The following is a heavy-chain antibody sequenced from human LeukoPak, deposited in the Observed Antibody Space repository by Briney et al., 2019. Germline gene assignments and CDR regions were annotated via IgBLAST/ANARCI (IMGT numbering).Heavy chain of an antibody. V-gene: IGHV3-7*01. Sequence: PGGSLRLSCAASGFTFSSYAMSWVRQAPGKGLEWVANIKQDGSEKYYVDSVKGRFTISRDNAKNSLYLQMNSLRAEDTAVYYCARDLTLAVWGQGTMVTVSS. CDR3: ARDLTLAV. D-gene: IGHD3-16*01. CDR1: GFTFSSYA. J-gene: IGHJ3*01. CDR2: IKQDGSEK.